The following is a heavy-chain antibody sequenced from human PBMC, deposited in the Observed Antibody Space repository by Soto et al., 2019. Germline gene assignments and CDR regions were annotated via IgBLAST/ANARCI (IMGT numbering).Heavy chain of an antibody. CDR2: IIPIFGTV. CDR3: ARPRTVATTKGYDY. CDR1: GGTFSNYP. V-gene: IGHV1-69*01. Sequence: QVQLVQSGAEVKKPGSSVKVSCKASGGTFSNYPFTWVRQGPGQGLEWMGVIIPIFGTVTYAQTFQGRLTISADESTSTAYMEMRSLTSEDTALYYCARPRTVATTKGYDYWGQGTLVTVSS. D-gene: IGHD1-1*01. J-gene: IGHJ4*02.